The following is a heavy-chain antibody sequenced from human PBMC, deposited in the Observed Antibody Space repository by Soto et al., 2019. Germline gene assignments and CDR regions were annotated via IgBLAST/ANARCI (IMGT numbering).Heavy chain of an antibody. Sequence: ASVKGSCKASGYTFTSYAIHWVRQAPGQRLEWMGWINAGNGDTKYSQKFQGRVTITRDTSASTAYMELSRLRSEDTAVYYCAREGRYGDYLDYWGKGSLVTVAS. CDR2: INAGNGDT. J-gene: IGHJ4*02. CDR3: AREGRYGDYLDY. D-gene: IGHD4-17*01. CDR1: GYTFTSYA. V-gene: IGHV1-3*01.